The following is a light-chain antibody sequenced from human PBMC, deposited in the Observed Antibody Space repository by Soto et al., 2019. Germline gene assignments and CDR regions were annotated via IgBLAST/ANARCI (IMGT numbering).Light chain of an antibody. CDR3: GTWDSSRNGGRV. Sequence: HPRSGCSAPGHKVAISCSGSSSNIGSNYVSWYQQLPGTSPKLLIYDNNKRPSGTPDRFSGSKSGTSATLDITGLQTGDEAHYYCGTWDSSRNGGRVFGTGTKVAVL. CDR2: DNN. J-gene: IGLJ1*01. V-gene: IGLV1-51*01. CDR1: SSNIGSNY.